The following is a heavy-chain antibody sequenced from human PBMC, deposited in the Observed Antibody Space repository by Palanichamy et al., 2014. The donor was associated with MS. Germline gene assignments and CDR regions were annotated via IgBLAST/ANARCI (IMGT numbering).Heavy chain of an antibody. D-gene: IGHD5-12*01. CDR1: GYTFTSYG. J-gene: IGHJ4*02. Sequence: QVQLVQSGAEVKKPGASVKVSCKTSGYTFTSYGISWVRQAPGQGLEWMGWISAYNGNINYTQKLQGRVTMTTDTSASTAYMELRSLRSDDTAVYYWARSPDPWKYSGYADYWGQGTLVTVSS. CDR3: ARSPDPWKYSGYADY. CDR2: ISAYNGNI. V-gene: IGHV1-18*01.